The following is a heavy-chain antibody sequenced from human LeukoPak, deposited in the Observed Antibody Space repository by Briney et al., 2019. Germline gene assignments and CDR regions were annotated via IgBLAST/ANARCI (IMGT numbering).Heavy chain of an antibody. Sequence: GGSLRLSCTASGFTFSNYWLTWVRQAPGKGLEWVANIKQDGSEQYYEDSVKGRFTVSRDNAKNSLYLQMNSLRAEDTAVYHCARSGVYCSGGSCYSGKLWFDPWGQGTLVTVSS. CDR2: IKQDGSEQ. CDR1: GFTFSNYW. D-gene: IGHD2-15*01. V-gene: IGHV3-7*01. CDR3: ARSGVYCSGGSCYSGKLWFDP. J-gene: IGHJ5*02.